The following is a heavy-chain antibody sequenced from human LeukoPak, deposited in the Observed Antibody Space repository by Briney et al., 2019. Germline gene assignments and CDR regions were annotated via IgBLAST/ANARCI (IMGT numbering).Heavy chain of an antibody. CDR2: IYYSGST. D-gene: IGHD2-8*01. CDR3: ARQGVRSDAFDI. Sequence: SETLSLTCAVYGGSFSGYYWSWIRQPPGKGLEWIGSIYYSGSTYYNPSLKSRVTISVDTSKNQFSLKLSSVTAADTAVYYCARQGVRSDAFDIWGQGTMVTVSS. CDR1: GGSFSGYY. J-gene: IGHJ3*02. V-gene: IGHV4-34*01.